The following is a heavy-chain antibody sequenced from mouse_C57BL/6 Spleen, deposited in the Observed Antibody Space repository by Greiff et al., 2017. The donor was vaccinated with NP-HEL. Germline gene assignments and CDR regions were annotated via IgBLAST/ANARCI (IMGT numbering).Heavy chain of an antibody. CDR2: IRNKANGYTT. J-gene: IGHJ4*01. CDR3: ARSYGSSPYYAMDY. Sequence: DVMLVESGGGLVQPGGSLSLSCAASGFTFTDYYMSWVRQPPGKALEWLGFIRNKANGYTTEYSASVKGRFTISRDNSQSILYLQMNALRAEDSATYYCARSYGSSPYYAMDYWGQGTSVTVSS. V-gene: IGHV7-3*01. D-gene: IGHD1-1*01. CDR1: GFTFTDYY.